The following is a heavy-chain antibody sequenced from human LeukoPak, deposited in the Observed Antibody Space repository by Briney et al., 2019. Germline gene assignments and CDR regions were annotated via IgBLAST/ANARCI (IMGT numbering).Heavy chain of an antibody. CDR1: GFTFSSYW. CDR3: ARDPEGWLQFGYYFDY. D-gene: IGHD5-24*01. V-gene: IGHV3-7*01. CDR2: IKQDGSEE. J-gene: IGHJ4*02. Sequence: GSLRLSCAASGFTFSSYWMSWVRQAPGKGLEGVANIKQDGSEEYYVDSVKGRFTISRDNAKNSLYLQMNSLRAEDTAVYYCARDPEGWLQFGYYFDYWGQGTLVTVSS.